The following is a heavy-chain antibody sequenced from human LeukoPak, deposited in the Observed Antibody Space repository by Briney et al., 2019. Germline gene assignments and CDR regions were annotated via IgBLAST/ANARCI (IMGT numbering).Heavy chain of an antibody. V-gene: IGHV3-66*04. CDR2: IYSGGST. Sequence: GGSPRLSCAASGFTVSSNYMSWVRQAPGKGLEWVSVIYSGGSTYYADSVKGRFTISRDNAKNSLYLQMNSLKAEDTAVYYCARHLWFGESVYYYGMDVWGQGTTVTVSS. CDR3: ARHLWFGESVYYYGMDV. CDR1: GFTVSSNY. J-gene: IGHJ6*02. D-gene: IGHD3-10*01.